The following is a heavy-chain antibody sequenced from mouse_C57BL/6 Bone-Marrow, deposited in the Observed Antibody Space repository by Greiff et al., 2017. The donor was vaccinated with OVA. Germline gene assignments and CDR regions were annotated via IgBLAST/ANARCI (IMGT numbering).Heavy chain of an antibody. CDR3: ARRGWRFGSLAY. J-gene: IGHJ3*01. CDR2: IYPRDGSS. V-gene: IGHV1-78*01. Sequence: LQESDAELVKPGASVKISCKVSGYTFTDHTIHWMKQRPEQGLEWIGYIYPRDGSSKYNEKVKGKATLTADKSSSTAYMQLNSLTSEDSAVYFCARRGWRFGSLAYWGQGTLVTVSA. D-gene: IGHD2-3*01. CDR1: GYTFTDHT.